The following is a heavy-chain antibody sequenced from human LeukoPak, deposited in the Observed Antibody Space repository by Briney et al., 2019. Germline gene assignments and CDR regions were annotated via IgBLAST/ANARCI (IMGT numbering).Heavy chain of an antibody. Sequence: ASVKVSCKACGYIFTGYYMHWVRQAPGQGLEWMGRINPNSGGTNYAQKFQGRVTMTRDTSVSTAYMELSRLRSDDTAVYYCAREKVRQSGMDVWGQGTTVTVSS. CDR1: GYIFTGYY. CDR2: INPNSGGT. V-gene: IGHV1-2*06. D-gene: IGHD2-2*01. J-gene: IGHJ6*02. CDR3: AREKVRQSGMDV.